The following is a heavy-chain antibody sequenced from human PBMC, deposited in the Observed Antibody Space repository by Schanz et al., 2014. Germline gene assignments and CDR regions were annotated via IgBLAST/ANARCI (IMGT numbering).Heavy chain of an antibody. CDR1: GFTFNSYA. V-gene: IGHV3-23*01. Sequence: EVQLLESGGGLVQPGGSLRLSCAASGFTFNSYAMTWVRQAPGEGLEWVSSISHSGGSKYYADSVKGRFTISRDNSENTLYLQMNSLSADDTAVFYCAKGMGYCSGGTCYDYYYYGLDVWGQGTTVTVSS. CDR2: ISHSGGSK. J-gene: IGHJ6*02. D-gene: IGHD2-15*01. CDR3: AKGMGYCSGGTCYDYYYYGLDV.